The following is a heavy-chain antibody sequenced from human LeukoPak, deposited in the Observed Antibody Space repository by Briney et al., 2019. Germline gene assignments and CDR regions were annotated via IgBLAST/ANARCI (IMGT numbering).Heavy chain of an antibody. CDR1: GYTFTSYY. CDR3: ARDRKDY. D-gene: IGHD1-14*01. CDR2: INPSGGST. J-gene: IGHJ4*02. Sequence: GASVKVSCKASGYTFTSYYMHWVRQAPGQGLEWMGIINPSGGSTSYAQKFQGRVTMTRDTSIGTAYMELSRLTSDDTAVYYCARDRKDYWGQGTLVTVSS. V-gene: IGHV1-46*01.